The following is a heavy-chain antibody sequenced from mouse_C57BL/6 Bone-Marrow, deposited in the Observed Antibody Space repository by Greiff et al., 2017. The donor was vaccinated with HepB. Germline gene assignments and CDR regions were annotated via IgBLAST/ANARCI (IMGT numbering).Heavy chain of an antibody. D-gene: IGHD1-1*01. J-gene: IGHJ2*01. CDR2: IYPGSGNT. V-gene: IGHV1-76*01. CDR1: GYTFTDYY. Sequence: QVQLKESGAELVRPGASVKLSCKASGYTFTDYYINWVKQRPGQGLEWIARIYPGSGNTYYNEKFKGKATLTAEKSSSTAYMQLSSLTSEDSAVYFCASAVVPFDYWGQGTTLTVSS. CDR3: ASAVVPFDY.